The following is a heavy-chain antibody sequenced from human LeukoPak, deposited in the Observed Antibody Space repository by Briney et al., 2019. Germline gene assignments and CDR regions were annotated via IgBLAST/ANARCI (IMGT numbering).Heavy chain of an antibody. CDR3: AKKRPGGVEELPDY. CDR1: GFTFSSYG. CDR2: ISYDGSNK. J-gene: IGHJ4*02. Sequence: GGSLRLSCAASGFTFSSYGMHWVRRAPGKGLEWVAVISYDGSNKYYVDSVKGRFAISRDNSKDTLYLQMNSLRAEDTAVYYCAKKRPGGVEELPDYWGQGTLVTVSS. D-gene: IGHD1-26*01. V-gene: IGHV3-30*18.